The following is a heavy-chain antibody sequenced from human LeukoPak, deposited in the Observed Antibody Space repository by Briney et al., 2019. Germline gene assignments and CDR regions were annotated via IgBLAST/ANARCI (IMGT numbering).Heavy chain of an antibody. J-gene: IGHJ6*03. V-gene: IGHV1-69*13. CDR1: GGTFSSYA. Sequence: SAKASCKASGGTFSSYAISWVRQAPGQGLEWMGGIIPIFGTANYAQKFQGRVTITADESTSTAYMELSSLRSEDTAVYYCARWRASGGYYYYYYMDVWGKGTTVTVSS. CDR2: IIPIFGTA. CDR3: ARWRASGGYYYYYYMDV. D-gene: IGHD3-10*01.